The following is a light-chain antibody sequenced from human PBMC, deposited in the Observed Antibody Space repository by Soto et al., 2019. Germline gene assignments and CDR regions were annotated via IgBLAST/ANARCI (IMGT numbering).Light chain of an antibody. Sequence: EIVLTQSPATLSLSPGETATLSCRASQSVSSYLAWYQQKPGQAPRLLIYDASNRATAIPARFSGSGSGTDFTLTISSLEPEDFAVYYCQQRSNWPPLTCGGGTKVDIK. CDR2: DAS. J-gene: IGKJ4*01. CDR3: QQRSNWPPLT. CDR1: QSVSSY. V-gene: IGKV3-11*01.